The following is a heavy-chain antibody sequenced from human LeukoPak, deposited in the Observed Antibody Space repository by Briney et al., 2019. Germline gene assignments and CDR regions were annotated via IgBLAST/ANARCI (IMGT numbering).Heavy chain of an antibody. J-gene: IGHJ4*02. CDR3: AHLDYYDSSGYFDY. V-gene: IGHV2-5*01. CDR2: IYWNDDK. CDR1: GFSLSTSGVG. Sequence: SGPTLVKPTQTLTLTCTFSGFSLSTSGVGVGWIRQPPGKALEWLALIYWNDDKRYSPSLKSRLTITKGTSKNQVVLTMTNMDPVDTATYYCAHLDYYDSSGYFDYWGQGTLVTVSS. D-gene: IGHD3-22*01.